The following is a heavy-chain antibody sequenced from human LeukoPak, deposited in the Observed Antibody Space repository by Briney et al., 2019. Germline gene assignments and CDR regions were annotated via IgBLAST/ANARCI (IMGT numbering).Heavy chain of an antibody. CDR1: GFTFSSYA. V-gene: IGHV3-23*01. J-gene: IGHJ6*04. CDR3: AKGYYYGMDV. CDR2: ISGSGGST. Sequence: PGGSLRLSCAASGFTFSSYAMSWVRQAPGKGLGWVSAISGSGGSTYYADSVKGRFTISRDNSKNTLYLQMNNLRAEDTAVYYCAKGYYYGMDVWGKGTTVTVSS.